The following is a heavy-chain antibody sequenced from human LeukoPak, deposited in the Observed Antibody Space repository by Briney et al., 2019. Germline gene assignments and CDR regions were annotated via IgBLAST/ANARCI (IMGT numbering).Heavy chain of an antibody. J-gene: IGHJ4*02. V-gene: IGHV1-69*04. Sequence: ASVKVSCKASGDTLSSFTISWLRQAPGQGLEWIGRIIPIINIATYAQKFQGRVTITADKSTSTAHLEVISLRSEDTAVYYCARDERRDFDFWGQGTLVTVSS. CDR3: ARDERRDFDF. CDR1: GDTLSSFT. CDR2: IIPIINIA.